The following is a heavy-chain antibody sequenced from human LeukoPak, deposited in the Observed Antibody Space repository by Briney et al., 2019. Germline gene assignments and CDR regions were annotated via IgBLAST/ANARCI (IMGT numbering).Heavy chain of an antibody. CDR2: IIPIFGTT. D-gene: IGHD4-17*01. CDR3: ARVLGDGDYVLDY. CDR1: GGTFSSYA. J-gene: IGHJ4*02. V-gene: IGHV1-69*05. Sequence: SVKVSCKASGGTFSSYAISWVRQAPGQGLEWMGGIIPIFGTTNYAQKFQGRVTITTDESTSTAYMELSSLRSEDTAVYYCARVLGDGDYVLDYWGQGTLVTVSS.